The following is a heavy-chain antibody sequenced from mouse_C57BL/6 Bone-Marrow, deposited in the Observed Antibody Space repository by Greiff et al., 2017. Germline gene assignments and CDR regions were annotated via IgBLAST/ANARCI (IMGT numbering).Heavy chain of an antibody. V-gene: IGHV1-85*01. CDR1: GYTFTSYD. CDR3: ARLEFDGSSGDWYFDV. D-gene: IGHD1-1*01. CDR2: IYPRDGST. J-gene: IGHJ1*03. Sequence: QVQLQQSGPELVKPGASVKLSCKASGYTFTSYDLNWVQQRPGQGLDWIGWIYPRDGSTKHKEKFKGKATLPVDTSSSTAYMELPSLTSEDSAVYFCARLEFDGSSGDWYFDVWGTGTTVTVSS.